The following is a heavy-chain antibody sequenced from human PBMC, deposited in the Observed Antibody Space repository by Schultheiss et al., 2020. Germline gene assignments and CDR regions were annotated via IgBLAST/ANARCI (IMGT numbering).Heavy chain of an antibody. D-gene: IGHD2-15*01. CDR3: AIGVLVGYCSGGSCYYHAEYFQH. J-gene: IGHJ1*01. CDR2: ISAYNGNT. Sequence: ASVKVSCKASGYTFTSYGISWVRQAPGQGLEWMGWISAYNGNTNYAQKLQGRVTMTTDTSTSTAYMELRSLRSDDTAVYYCAIGVLVGYCSGGSCYYHAEYFQHWGKGTLVTVSS. V-gene: IGHV1-18*01. CDR1: GYTFTSYG.